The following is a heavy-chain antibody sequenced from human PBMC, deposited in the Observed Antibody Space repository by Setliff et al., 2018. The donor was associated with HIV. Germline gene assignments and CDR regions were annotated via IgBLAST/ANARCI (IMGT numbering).Heavy chain of an antibody. CDR2: ISSRSQTI. J-gene: IGHJ4*02. CDR3: ARGGLITPFGLLSYYDSSGYFDY. D-gene: IGHD3-22*01. V-gene: IGHV3-48*01. CDR1: GFTLSNYA. Sequence: GGSLRLSCAASGFTLSNYALNWVRQAPGKGLEWISYISSRSQTIYYADSVKGRFTISRHNAKNSLYLQMNSLRAEDTAVYYCARGGLITPFGLLSYYDSSGYFDYWGQGTLVTVSS.